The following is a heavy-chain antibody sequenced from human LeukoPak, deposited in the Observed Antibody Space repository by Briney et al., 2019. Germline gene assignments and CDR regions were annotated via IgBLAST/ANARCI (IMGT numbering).Heavy chain of an antibody. CDR3: TKGYYEPFDY. CDR1: GAPIRTYY. V-gene: IGHV4-59*01. J-gene: IGHJ4*02. CDR2: ISDSGTT. Sequence: SETLSLTSTVSGAPIRTYYWDWIWQAPGKGLEWIGCISDSGTTYYNPSLKSRVTISLDTSKNHFSLKLTSVTAAETAVYFCTKGYYEPFDYWGQGMMVTVSS. D-gene: IGHD3-22*01.